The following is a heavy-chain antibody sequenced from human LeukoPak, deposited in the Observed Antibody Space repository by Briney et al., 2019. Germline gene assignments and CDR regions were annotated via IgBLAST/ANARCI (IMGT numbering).Heavy chain of an antibody. CDR3: ARVGDHYHWNFDL. Sequence: GGSLRLSCAASGFAFSTYSMDWLRQAPGKGLEWVSILYSGGDTFYSDSVKGRFTISRDNSKNTLSLQMNSLRVEGTAVYYCARVGDHYHWNFDLWGRGTLVTVSS. CDR1: GFAFSTYS. V-gene: IGHV3-53*01. J-gene: IGHJ2*01. D-gene: IGHD3-10*01. CDR2: LYSGGDT.